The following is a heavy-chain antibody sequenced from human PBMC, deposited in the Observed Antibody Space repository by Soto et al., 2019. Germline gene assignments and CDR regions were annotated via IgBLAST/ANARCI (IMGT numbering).Heavy chain of an antibody. V-gene: IGHV3-23*01. CDR1: GFAFSTHA. Sequence: GGSLRLSCVASGFAFSTHAMSWVRQAPGKGLEWVSTFSGSGGNIYYAESVKGRLTISRDDSKNTLYLQMDSLRVEDTAVYYCAKDPPWTVGPLAMDVWGQGTTVTVSS. D-gene: IGHD1-26*01. J-gene: IGHJ6*02. CDR2: FSGSGGNI. CDR3: AKDPPWTVGPLAMDV.